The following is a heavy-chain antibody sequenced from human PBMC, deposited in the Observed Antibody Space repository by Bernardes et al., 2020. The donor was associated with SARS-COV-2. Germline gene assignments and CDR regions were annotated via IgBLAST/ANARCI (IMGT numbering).Heavy chain of an antibody. CDR1: GGSIDTFY. Sequence: SETLSLTCTVSGGSIDTFYWSWIRQAPGKGLEWIGYVFYSGTTNSKYKPSLKSRVTISLDTSKNQFSLKLTSVTAADTAVYFCARSFCADVACFYGMDVWGQGTTVTVSS. V-gene: IGHV4-59*01. CDR2: VFYSGTT. CDR3: ARSFCADVACFYGMDV. D-gene: IGHD2-15*01. J-gene: IGHJ6*02.